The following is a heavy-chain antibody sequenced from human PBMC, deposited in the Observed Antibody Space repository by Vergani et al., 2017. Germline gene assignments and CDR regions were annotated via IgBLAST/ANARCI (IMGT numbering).Heavy chain of an antibody. CDR2: IIPIFGTA. CDR1: GGTFSSYA. CDR3: ARDEHDYYDSSGYYFSPVYFDL. Sequence: QVQLVQSGAEVKKPGSSVKVSCKASGGTFSSYAISWVRQAPGQGLEWMGGIIPIFGTANYAQKFQGRVTITADESTSTAYMELSSLRSEDTAVYYCARDEHDYYDSSGYYFSPVYFDLWGRGTLVTVS. V-gene: IGHV1-69*01. D-gene: IGHD3-22*01. J-gene: IGHJ2*01.